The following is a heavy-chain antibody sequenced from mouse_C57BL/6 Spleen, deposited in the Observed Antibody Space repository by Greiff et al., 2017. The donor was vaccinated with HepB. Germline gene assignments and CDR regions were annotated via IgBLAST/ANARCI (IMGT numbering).Heavy chain of an antibody. J-gene: IGHJ4*01. D-gene: IGHD2-1*01. V-gene: IGHV1-52*01. CDR2: IDPSDSET. Sequence: VQLQQPGAELVRPGSSVKLSCKASGYTFTSYWMHWVKQRPIQGLEWIGNIDPSDSETHYNQKFKDKATLTVDKSSSTAYMQLSSLTSEDSAVYYCARGIYYGNYDYAMDYWGQGTSVTVSS. CDR1: GYTFTSYW. CDR3: ARGIYYGNYDYAMDY.